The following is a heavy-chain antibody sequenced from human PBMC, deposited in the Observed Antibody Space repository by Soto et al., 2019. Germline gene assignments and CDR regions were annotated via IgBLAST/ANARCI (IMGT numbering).Heavy chain of an antibody. CDR3: AGDSRISDGFDI. V-gene: IGHV1-69*12. CDR2: ITPIFGTA. D-gene: IGHD1-20*01. CDR1: GGTFSSYA. J-gene: IGHJ3*02. Sequence: QVQLVQSGAEVKKPRSPVKDSCKASGGTFSSYAITWVRQAPQTGLEWMRGITPIFGTAHYAQKFQGRVTITADGATSTAYMEQSSLRSEDTAVYYCAGDSRISDGFDIWGQGTMVTVSS.